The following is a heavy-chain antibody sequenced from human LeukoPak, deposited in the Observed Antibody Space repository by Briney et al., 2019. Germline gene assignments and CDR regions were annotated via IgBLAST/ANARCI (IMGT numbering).Heavy chain of an antibody. D-gene: IGHD7-27*01. J-gene: IGHJ4*02. CDR1: RYTFISYD. V-gene: IGHV1-8*01. CDR3: ARGPPNWGFDY. Sequence: GASVKVSCKASRYTFISYDINWVRQATGQGLEWMGWMSPNSGNTGYAQKFQSRVTMTRNTSISTAYMELSSLRSEDTAVYYCARGPPNWGFDYWGEGTLVTVSS. CDR2: MSPNSGNT.